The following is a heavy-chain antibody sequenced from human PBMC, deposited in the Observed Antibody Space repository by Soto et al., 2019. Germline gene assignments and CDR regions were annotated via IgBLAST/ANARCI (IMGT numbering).Heavy chain of an antibody. J-gene: IGHJ4*02. CDR3: ARTRSLAAAGTWYFDY. D-gene: IGHD6-13*01. Sequence: GGSLRLSCAASGFTFSSYAMSWVRQAPGKGLEWVSAISGSGGSTYYADSVKGRFTISRDNSKNTLYLQMNSLRAEDTAVYYCARTRSLAAAGTWYFDYWGQGTLVTVSS. V-gene: IGHV3-23*01. CDR2: ISGSGGST. CDR1: GFTFSSYA.